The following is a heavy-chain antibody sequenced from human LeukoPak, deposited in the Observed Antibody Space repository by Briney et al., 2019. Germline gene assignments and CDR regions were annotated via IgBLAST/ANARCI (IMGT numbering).Heavy chain of an antibody. CDR1: GGSISSSSYY. Sequence: KPSETLSLTCTVSGGSISSSSYYWGWIRQPPGKGLEWIGSMYHSGSTYYNPSLKSRVTISVDTSKNELSLKLSSVTAADTAVYYCARVYYDTSGYYYRGLCYFDYWGQGTLVTVSS. D-gene: IGHD3-22*01. CDR3: ARVYYDTSGYYYRGLCYFDY. J-gene: IGHJ4*02. V-gene: IGHV4-39*07. CDR2: MYHSGST.